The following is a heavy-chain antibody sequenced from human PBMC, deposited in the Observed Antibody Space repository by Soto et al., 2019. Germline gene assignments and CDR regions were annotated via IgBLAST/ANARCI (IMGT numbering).Heavy chain of an antibody. D-gene: IGHD1-1*01. CDR3: ERTPGNGPIKNYYMDV. Sequence: QVQLQESGPGLVKPSQTLSLTCTVSGGSISSGGYYWSWIRQHPGKGLEWIGYIYYSGSTYYNPSLKSRVTISVDTSKNQFSLKLSSVTAADTAVYYCERTPGNGPIKNYYMDVWGKGTTVTVSS. CDR1: GGSISSGGYY. CDR2: IYYSGST. J-gene: IGHJ6*03. V-gene: IGHV4-31*03.